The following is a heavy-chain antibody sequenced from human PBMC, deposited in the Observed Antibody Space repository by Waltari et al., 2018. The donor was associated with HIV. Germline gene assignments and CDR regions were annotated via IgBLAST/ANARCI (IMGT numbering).Heavy chain of an antibody. CDR3: AKDKGGVTYIFDY. D-gene: IGHD1-1*01. J-gene: IGHJ4*02. CDR2: ISYDGSNK. Sequence: QVQLVESGGGVVQPGRSLRLSCAASGFPFRSYGMPWVRQAPGKGLEWVAVISYDGSNKYYADAVKGRFTISRDNSKNTLDLQMNSLRAEDTAVYYCAKDKGGVTYIFDYWGQGTLVTVSS. V-gene: IGHV3-30*18. CDR1: GFPFRSYG.